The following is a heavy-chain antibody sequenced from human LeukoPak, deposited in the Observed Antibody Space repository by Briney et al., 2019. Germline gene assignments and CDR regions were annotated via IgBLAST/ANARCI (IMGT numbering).Heavy chain of an antibody. CDR1: GFTFSSYG. J-gene: IGHJ4*02. D-gene: IGHD5-18*01. V-gene: IGHV3-30*18. CDR3: AKDKSGGYSYGGFDY. CDR2: ISYDGSNK. Sequence: GGSLRLSCAPSGFTFSSYGMLWVGQAPGRGLEWVVVISYDGSNKYYADSVKGRLTISRDNSKNTLYLQMNSLRAEDTAVYYCAKDKSGGYSYGGFDYWGQGTMVTVCS.